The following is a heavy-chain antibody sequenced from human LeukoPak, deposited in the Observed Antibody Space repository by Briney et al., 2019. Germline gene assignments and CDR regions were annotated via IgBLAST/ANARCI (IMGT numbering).Heavy chain of an antibody. J-gene: IGHJ6*03. D-gene: IGHD6-13*01. V-gene: IGHV3-53*01. CDR1: GFTVSSNY. CDR2: IYSGGST. Sequence: GGSLRLSCAASGFTVSSNYMSWVRQAPGKGLEWVSVIYSGGSTYYADSVKGRFTISRDNSKNTLYLQMNSLRAEDTAVYYCAKDKAGYSSSWYSGYMDVWGKGTTVTVSS. CDR3: AKDKAGYSSSWYSGYMDV.